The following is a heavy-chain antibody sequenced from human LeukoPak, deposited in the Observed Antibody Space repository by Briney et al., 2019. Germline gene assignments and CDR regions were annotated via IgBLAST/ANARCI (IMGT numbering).Heavy chain of an antibody. V-gene: IGHV3-48*01. CDR3: ARDRGGAYDFWSGYYTGYFDY. D-gene: IGHD3-3*01. CDR1: GFTFSSYN. J-gene: IGHJ4*02. CDR2: ISDSSTTI. Sequence: GSLRLSCAASGFTFSSYNMNWVRQAPGKGLEWVSYISDSSTTIYYADSVKGRFTISRDTAKNSLYLQMNSLRAEDTAVYYCARDRGGAYDFWSGYYTGYFDYWGQGTLVPVSS.